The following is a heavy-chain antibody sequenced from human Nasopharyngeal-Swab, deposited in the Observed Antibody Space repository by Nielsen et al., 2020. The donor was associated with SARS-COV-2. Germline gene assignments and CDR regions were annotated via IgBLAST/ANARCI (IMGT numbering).Heavy chain of an antibody. J-gene: IGHJ6*03. V-gene: IGHV1-18*01. CDR1: GYTFTSYG. D-gene: IGHD5-24*01. CDR3: ARVMEMATILVGYYYYMDV. CDR2: ISAYNGNT. Sequence: ASVKVSCKASGYTFTSYGISWMRQAPGQGLEWMGWISAYNGNTNYAQKLQGRVTMTTDTSTSTAYMELRSLRSDDTAVYYCARVMEMATILVGYYYYMDVWGKGTTVTVSS.